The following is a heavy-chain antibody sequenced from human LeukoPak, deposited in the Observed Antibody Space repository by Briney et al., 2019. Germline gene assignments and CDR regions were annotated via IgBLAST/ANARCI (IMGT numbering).Heavy chain of an antibody. CDR1: GGTFSSYA. D-gene: IGHD3-22*01. CDR2: IIPIFGTA. CDR3: ARGVTVVVNTPYYYYMDV. Sequence: SVTFSCKASGGTFSSYAISWVRQAPGQGLEWMGGIIPIFGTANYAQKFQGRVTITTDESTSTAYMELSSLRSEDTAVYYCARGVTVVVNTPYYYYMDVWGKGTTVTVSS. V-gene: IGHV1-69*05. J-gene: IGHJ6*03.